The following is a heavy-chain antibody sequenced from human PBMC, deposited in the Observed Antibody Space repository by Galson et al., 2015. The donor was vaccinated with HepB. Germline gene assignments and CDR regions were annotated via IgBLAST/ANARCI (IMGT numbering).Heavy chain of an antibody. D-gene: IGHD4-17*01. CDR3: AIAGGGDYGDYGLDY. J-gene: IGHJ4*02. CDR1: GSTLTELS. Sequence: SVKVSCKVSGSTLTELSMHWVRQAPGKGLEWMGGFDPEDGETIYAQKFQGRVTMTEDTSTDTAYMELSSLRSEDTAVYYCAIAGGGDYGDYGLDYWGQGTLVTVSS. V-gene: IGHV1-24*01. CDR2: FDPEDGET.